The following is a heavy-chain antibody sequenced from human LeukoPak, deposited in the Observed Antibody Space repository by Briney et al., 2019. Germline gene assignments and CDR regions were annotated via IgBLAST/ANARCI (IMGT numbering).Heavy chain of an antibody. J-gene: IGHJ3*02. CDR2: IYYSGST. V-gene: IGHV4-39*01. Sequence: SETLSLTCTVSGGSISSSLYYWGWIRQPPGTGLEWIGIIYYSGSTYYNPSLKSRVTISVETSKNQVSLRLSSVTAADTAVYYCARQGAGGRAFDIWGQGTMVTVSS. CDR1: GGSISSSLYY. D-gene: IGHD6-19*01. CDR3: ARQGAGGRAFDI.